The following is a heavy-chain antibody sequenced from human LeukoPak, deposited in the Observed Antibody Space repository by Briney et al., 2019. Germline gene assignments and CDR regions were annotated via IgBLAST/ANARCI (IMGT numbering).Heavy chain of an antibody. CDR1: GGTFNSYA. CDR3: AWYQIDDAFDI. J-gene: IGHJ3*02. Sequence: ASVKVSCKASGGTFNSYAMSWVRQAPGQGLEGMGGIIPIFGTANYAQKFQGRVTITANESTITAYMELSSLRSEDTAVYYCAWYQIDDAFDIWGQGTMVTVS. CDR2: IIPIFGTA. D-gene: IGHD1-14*01. V-gene: IGHV1-69*01.